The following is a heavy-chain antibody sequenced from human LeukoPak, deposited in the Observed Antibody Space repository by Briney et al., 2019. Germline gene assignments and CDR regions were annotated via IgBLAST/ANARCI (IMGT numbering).Heavy chain of an antibody. CDR2: IIPILGIA. J-gene: IGHJ4*02. Sequence: GASVKVSCKASGGTFSSYAISWVRQAPGQGLEWMGRIIPILGIANYAQKFQGRVTITADKSTGTAYMELSSLRSEDTAVYYCATHPNYYDSSGYLDYWGQGTLVTVSS. D-gene: IGHD3-22*01. V-gene: IGHV1-69*04. CDR3: ATHPNYYDSSGYLDY. CDR1: GGTFSSYA.